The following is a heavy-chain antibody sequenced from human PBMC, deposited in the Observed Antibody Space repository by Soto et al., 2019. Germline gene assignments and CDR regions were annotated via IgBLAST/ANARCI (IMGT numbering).Heavy chain of an antibody. D-gene: IGHD3-3*01. J-gene: IGHJ4*02. V-gene: IGHV3-30-3*01. Sequence: QVQLVESGGGVVQPGRSLRLSCAASGFTFSSYAMHWVRQAPGKGLEWVAVISYDGSNKYYADSVKGRFTISRDNSKNTLYLKMNSVRAEDTAVYYCAGDKRDLRFLESSYYFDFWGQGTLVTVSS. CDR2: ISYDGSNK. CDR1: GFTFSSYA. CDR3: AGDKRDLRFLESSYYFDF.